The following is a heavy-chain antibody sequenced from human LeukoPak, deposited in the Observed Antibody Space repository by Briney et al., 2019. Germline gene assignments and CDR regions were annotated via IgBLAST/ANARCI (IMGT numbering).Heavy chain of an antibody. CDR1: GFSFSDHY. CDR3: ARVYSSGWEVSDY. V-gene: IGHV3-72*01. J-gene: IGHJ4*02. D-gene: IGHD6-19*01. Sequence: GGSLRLSCAASGFSFSDHYMDWVRQAPGKGLEWVGRIREEDDNYITQYAASVKDRFTISRDDSKSSLYLHMNSLKVEDTALYYCARVYSSGWEVSDYWGQGTLVTVSS. CDR2: IREEDDNYIT.